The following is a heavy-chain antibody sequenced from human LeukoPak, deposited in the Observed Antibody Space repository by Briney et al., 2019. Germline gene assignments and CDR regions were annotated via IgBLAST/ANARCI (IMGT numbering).Heavy chain of an antibody. CDR2: IYYSGST. CDR3: ARGRICSGGSCYGGWFDP. D-gene: IGHD2-15*01. CDR1: GGSISSSSSY. V-gene: IGHV4-39*01. Sequence: PSETLSLTCTVSGGSISSSSSYWGWIRQPPGKGLEWIASIYYSGSTYNNPSLKSRVTISVDMSKNQFSLKLSSVTAADTAVYYCARGRICSGGSCYGGWFDPWGQGTLVTVSS. J-gene: IGHJ5*02.